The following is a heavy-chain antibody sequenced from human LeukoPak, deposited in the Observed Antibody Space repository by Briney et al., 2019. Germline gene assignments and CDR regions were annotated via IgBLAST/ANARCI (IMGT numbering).Heavy chain of an antibody. V-gene: IGHV4-4*07. CDR3: ARGRSCSSTSCQLNWFDP. CDR1: GGSISSYY. J-gene: IGHJ5*02. D-gene: IGHD2-2*01. Sequence: PSETLSLTYTVSGGSISSYYWSWIRQPAGKGLEWIGRIYTSGSTNYSPSLKSRVTMSVDTSKNQFSLKLSSVTAADTAVYYCARGRSCSSTSCQLNWFDPWGQGTLVTVSS. CDR2: IYTSGST.